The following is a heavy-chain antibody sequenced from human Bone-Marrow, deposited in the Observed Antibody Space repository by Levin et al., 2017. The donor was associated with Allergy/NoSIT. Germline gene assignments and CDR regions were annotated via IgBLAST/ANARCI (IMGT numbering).Heavy chain of an antibody. J-gene: IGHJ4*02. CDR3: AKDVFCRISRCLVADFDS. V-gene: IGHV3-23*01. Sequence: SGGSLRLSCTASGFTFNIYAMTWVRQAPGRGLEWVSSISSNGGETYYADSVKGRFTISRDNSKNTVYLQMNSLRAEDTALYYCAKDVFCRISRCLVADFDSWGQGARVTVSS. CDR2: ISSNGGET. D-gene: IGHD5-12*01. CDR1: GFTFNIYA.